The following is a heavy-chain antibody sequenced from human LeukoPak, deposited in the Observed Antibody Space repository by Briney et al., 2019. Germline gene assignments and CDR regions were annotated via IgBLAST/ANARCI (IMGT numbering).Heavy chain of an antibody. CDR2: IYYRGST. Sequence: SETLSLTCTVSGGSISSYYWSWIRQPPGKGLEWIGNIYYRGSTNYNPSLKSRVTISVDTSKNQFSLKLSSVTAADTAVYYCARGLAFSAGVPVFDYWGQGTLVTVSS. J-gene: IGHJ4*02. D-gene: IGHD2-15*01. V-gene: IGHV4-59*01. CDR1: GGSISSYY. CDR3: ARGLAFSAGVPVFDY.